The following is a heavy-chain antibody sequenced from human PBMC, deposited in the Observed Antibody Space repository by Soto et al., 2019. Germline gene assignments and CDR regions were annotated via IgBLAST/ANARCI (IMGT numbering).Heavy chain of an antibody. CDR2: IYYNGGS. D-gene: IGHD4-4*01. CDR3: ARHDLTVTHVLDH. J-gene: IGHJ4*02. Sequence: ETLSLTCTVSGVSISNSTYPWGWHRPPPGKGREWFGSIYYNGGSYYSPSLNSRVTISVDTSNNQFSLKQSSVTAADTAVYFWARHDLTVTHVLDHWGQGTLVTVSS. V-gene: IGHV4-39*01. CDR1: GVSISNSTYP.